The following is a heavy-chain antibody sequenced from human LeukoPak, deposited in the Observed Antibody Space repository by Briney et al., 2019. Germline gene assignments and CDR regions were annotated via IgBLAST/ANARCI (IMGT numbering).Heavy chain of an antibody. D-gene: IGHD3-16*01. CDR2: ISYTGST. CDR3: ARVGRGDHTWGSYSFDH. V-gene: IGHV4-59*01. J-gene: IGHJ4*02. CDR1: GDFSSSFH. Sequence: SETLSLTCTVSGDFSSSFHWSWIRQPPGKGLEWIAYISYTGSTKYNPSLESRVTISIDTSKNQFSLKLNSVTAAETALYYCARVGRGDHTWGSYSFDHWGQGTLVTVSS.